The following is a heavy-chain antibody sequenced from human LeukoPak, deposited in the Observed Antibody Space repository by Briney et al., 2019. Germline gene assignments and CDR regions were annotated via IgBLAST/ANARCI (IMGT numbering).Heavy chain of an antibody. CDR3: ARHRGGLAVAGMDV. D-gene: IGHD6-19*01. V-gene: IGHV4-59*08. Sequence: SETLSLTCTVSGGSISSYYWSWIRQPPGKGLEWIGYIYSSGSTNYNPSLESRVTISVDTSKNQFSLKLSSVTAADTAVYYCARHRGGLAVAGMDVWGKGTTVTVSS. CDR2: IYSSGST. J-gene: IGHJ6*03. CDR1: GGSISSYY.